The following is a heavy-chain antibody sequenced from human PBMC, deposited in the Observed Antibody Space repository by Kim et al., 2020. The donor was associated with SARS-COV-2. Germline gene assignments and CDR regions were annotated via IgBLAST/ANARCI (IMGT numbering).Heavy chain of an antibody. CDR2: IMTRTDGGTT. J-gene: IGHJ4*02. CDR1: GFTFSNAK. D-gene: IGHD3-10*01. CDR3: TPSRSFGH. V-gene: IGHV3-15*01. Sequence: GGSLRLSCATSGFTFSNAKMNWVRQAPGKGLEWVGRIMTRTDGGTTYYGAPVQGSFTVSRDDSKNTAYLHMNSLKTEDTAVYYCTPSRSFGHWGQEPL.